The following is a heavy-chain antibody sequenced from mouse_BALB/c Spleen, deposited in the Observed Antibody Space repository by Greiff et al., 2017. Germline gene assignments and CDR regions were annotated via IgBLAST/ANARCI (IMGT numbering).Heavy chain of an antibody. CDR2: ISDGGSYT. J-gene: IGHJ4*01. Sequence: EVKLMESGGGLVKPGGSLKLSCAASGFTFSDYYMYWVRQTPEKRLEWVATISDGGSYTYYPDSVKGRFTISRDNAKNNLYLQMSSLKSEDTAMYYCARGDYGYEPYAMDYWGQGTSVTVSS. V-gene: IGHV5-4*02. D-gene: IGHD1-2*01. CDR3: ARGDYGYEPYAMDY. CDR1: GFTFSDYY.